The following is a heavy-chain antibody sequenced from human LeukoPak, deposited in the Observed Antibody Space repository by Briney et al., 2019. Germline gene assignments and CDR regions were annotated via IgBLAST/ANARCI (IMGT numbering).Heavy chain of an antibody. CDR2: TSYSRTT. CDR3: AKLGPSDGWYLGAFDI. J-gene: IGHJ3*02. CDR1: GGSITGHY. V-gene: IGHV4-59*08. D-gene: IGHD6-19*01. Sequence: PSETLSLTCAVSGGSITGHYWNWIRQTPGMRLEWIGYTSYSRTTIYNSYFKGRATMSIDTSKNQLYLNLTSVTATDTAVYYCAKLGPSDGWYLGAFDIWGQGTTVIVSS.